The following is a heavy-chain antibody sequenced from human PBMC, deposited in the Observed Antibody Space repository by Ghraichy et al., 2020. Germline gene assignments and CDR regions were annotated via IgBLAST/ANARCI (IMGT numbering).Heavy chain of an antibody. D-gene: IGHD2-8*02. J-gene: IGHJ6*02. CDR1: GFSVSSRY. CDR3: ATGSTGHFYYCMDV. Sequence: LSLTCAASGFSVSSRYMSWVRQAPGRGLEWVSIIHGGATTDYAESVKGRFTISRDDSRNTVFLQMNSLGAEDTALYFCATGSTGHFYYCMDVWGQGTTVTVSS. V-gene: IGHV3-66*01. CDR2: IHGGATT.